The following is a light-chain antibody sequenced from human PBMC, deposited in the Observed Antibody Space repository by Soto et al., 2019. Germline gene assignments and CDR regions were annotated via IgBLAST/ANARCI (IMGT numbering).Light chain of an antibody. CDR1: QSLVYTDGHTY. J-gene: IGKJ4*01. V-gene: IGKV2-30*01. CDR3: MQGSYWPDA. Sequence: VMTQSPLSLAVTLGQPASISCTSSQSLVYTDGHTYLNWFHQRPGQSPRRLIYSVSIRASGVPDRFSGRGSGTNFTLRITRVEAEDVGVFYCMQGSYWPDAFGGGTKVEIK. CDR2: SVS.